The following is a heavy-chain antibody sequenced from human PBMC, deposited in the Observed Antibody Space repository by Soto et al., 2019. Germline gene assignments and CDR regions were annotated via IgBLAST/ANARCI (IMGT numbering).Heavy chain of an antibody. V-gene: IGHV4-39*01. CDR2: IYYSGST. CDR3: ASGCSSSGDYYYGMEV. Sequence: PSKTRSLTLTVSDGSISSTSYYWGGIRQAPGKGLEWIGSIYYSGSTYYNPCLKSRVTISVDTSKNQFSLKLSSVTAADTAVYYFASGCSSSGDYYYGMEVWGQGTTVT. J-gene: IGHJ6*02. CDR1: DGSISSTSYY. D-gene: IGHD6-13*01.